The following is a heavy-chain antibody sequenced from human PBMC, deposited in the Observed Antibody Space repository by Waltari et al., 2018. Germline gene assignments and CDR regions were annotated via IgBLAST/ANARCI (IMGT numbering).Heavy chain of an antibody. CDR3: ARDRRPTLILGSGAFDI. D-gene: IGHD3-22*01. CDR2: ITSDGTHT. CDR1: GFAFSYDK. J-gene: IGHJ3*02. V-gene: IGHV3-21*01. Sequence: EVQLVESGGGLVRPGGSLRLSCAASGFAFSYDKRNVGRQAPGKGPEWISFITSDGTHTTYADSVRGRFTISRDNAKNSLFLQINSLRADDTAVYYCARDRRPTLILGSGAFDIWGQGIKVNVSS.